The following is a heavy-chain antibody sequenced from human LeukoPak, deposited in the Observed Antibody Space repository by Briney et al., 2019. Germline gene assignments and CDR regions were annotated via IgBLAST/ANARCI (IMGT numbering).Heavy chain of an antibody. CDR3: AKDQGVQQQLAHRYYYYGMDV. J-gene: IGHJ6*02. Sequence: GGSLRLSCAASGFTFSSYGMHWVRQAPGKGLEWVAVISYDGSNKYYADSVKGRLTISRDNSKNTLYLQMNSLRAEDTAVYYCAKDQGVQQQLAHRYYYYGMDVWGQGTTVTVSS. CDR2: ISYDGSNK. V-gene: IGHV3-30*18. CDR1: GFTFSSYG. D-gene: IGHD6-13*01.